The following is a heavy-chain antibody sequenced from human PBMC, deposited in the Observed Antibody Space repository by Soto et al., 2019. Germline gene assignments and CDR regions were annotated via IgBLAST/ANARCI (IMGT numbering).Heavy chain of an antibody. D-gene: IGHD6-19*01. Sequence: QVQLRQWGAGLLKPSETLSLTCGVYGESFSVYYWSWIRQPPGKGLEWIGEINHSGSTNYNPSLKSRVTISVDTSKNHLSLKLSSVTAADTAVYYCAREKHPWVAVPVRQLKSTWWFDSWGQGTLVTVSS. CDR2: INHSGST. CDR3: AREKHPWVAVPVRQLKSTWWFDS. J-gene: IGHJ5*01. CDR1: GESFSVYY. V-gene: IGHV4-34*01.